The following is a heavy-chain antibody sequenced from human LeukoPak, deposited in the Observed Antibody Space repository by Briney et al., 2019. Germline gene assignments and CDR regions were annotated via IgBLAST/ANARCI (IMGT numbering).Heavy chain of an antibody. CDR3: ARTATVTTNYFDY. V-gene: IGHV3-21*01. Sequence: GGSLRLSCAASGFTFNSYTMNWVRQAPGKGLEWVSSISSISSYIYYADSVKGRFTISRDNAKNSLYLQMNSLRAEDTAVYYCARTATVTTNYFDYWGQGTLVTVSS. J-gene: IGHJ4*02. CDR1: GFTFNSYT. CDR2: ISSISSYI. D-gene: IGHD4-17*01.